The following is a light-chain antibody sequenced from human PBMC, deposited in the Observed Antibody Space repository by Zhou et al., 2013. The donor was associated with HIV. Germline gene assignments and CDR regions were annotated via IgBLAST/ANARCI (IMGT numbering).Light chain of an antibody. CDR3: QQYYSYLRG. V-gene: IGKV1-9*01. J-gene: IGKJ1*01. CDR1: QGISSY. Sequence: DIQLTQSPSFLSASVGDRVTITCRASQGISSYLAWYQQKPGKAPKLLIYAASTLQSRVPSRFSGSGSGTEFTLTISSLQPEDFATYYCQQYYSYLRGFGQGTKVEFK. CDR2: AAS.